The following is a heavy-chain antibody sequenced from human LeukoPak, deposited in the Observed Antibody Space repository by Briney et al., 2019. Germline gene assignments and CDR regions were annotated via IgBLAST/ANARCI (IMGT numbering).Heavy chain of an antibody. CDR1: GFTFSDAW. Sequence: PGGSLRLSCAASGFTFSDAWMTWVRQAPGKGLEWVGRIKSKADGGTTDYAAPVKGRFTISRDDSQNTLYLQMNSLKTEDTAIYYCTTRKWCGGCYDWGQGTLVTVSS. V-gene: IGHV3-15*01. CDR3: TTRKWCGGCYD. D-gene: IGHD2-15*01. CDR2: IKSKADGGTT. J-gene: IGHJ4*02.